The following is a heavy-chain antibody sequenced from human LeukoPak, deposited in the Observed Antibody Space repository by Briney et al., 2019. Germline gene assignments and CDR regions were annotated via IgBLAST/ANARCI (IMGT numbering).Heavy chain of an antibody. CDR1: GFTFSSYA. CDR2: ISGSGGST. CDR3: AKDKGIVVVITFDY. Sequence: PGGSLRLSCAASGFTFSSYAMSWVRQAPGKGLEWVSAISGSGGSTYYADSVKGRFTISRDNSKNTLYLQMNGLRAEDTAVYYCAKDKGIVVVITFDYWGQGTLVTVSS. V-gene: IGHV3-23*01. J-gene: IGHJ4*02. D-gene: IGHD3-22*01.